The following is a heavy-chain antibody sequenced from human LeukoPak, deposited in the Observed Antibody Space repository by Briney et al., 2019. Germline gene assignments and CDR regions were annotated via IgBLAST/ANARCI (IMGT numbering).Heavy chain of an antibody. CDR2: ISGSGGST. J-gene: IGHJ6*02. V-gene: IGHV3-23*01. D-gene: IGHD5-18*01. CDR1: GFTFSSYA. Sequence: GGSLRLSCAASGFTFSSYAMSWVRQAPGKGLEWVSAISGSGGSTYYADSVKGRFTISRDNSKNTLYLQMNSLRAEDTAVYYCVTAHSGYYYYGMDVWGQGTTVTVSS. CDR3: VTAHSGYYYYGMDV.